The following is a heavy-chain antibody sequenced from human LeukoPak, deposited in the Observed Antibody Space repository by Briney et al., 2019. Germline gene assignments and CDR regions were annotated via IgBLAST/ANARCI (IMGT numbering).Heavy chain of an antibody. J-gene: IGHJ5*01. D-gene: IGHD2-2*01. CDR2: TYSGGSS. CDR1: GFTVTTNY. CDR3: ARTPGTGTSSWFDS. Sequence: GGSLRLSCAASGFTVTTNYMSWVRQAPGNGLEWVSVTYSGGSSYYADSVQGRFTVSRDISKNTVYLQMSSLRAEDTALYYCARTPGTGTSSWFDSWGQGTPVTVPS. V-gene: IGHV3-53*01.